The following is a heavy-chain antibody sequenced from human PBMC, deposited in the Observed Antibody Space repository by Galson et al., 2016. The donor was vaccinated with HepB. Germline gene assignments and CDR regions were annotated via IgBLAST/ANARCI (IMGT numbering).Heavy chain of an antibody. CDR3: AKYIVPAAMSSNSFGF. D-gene: IGHD2-2*01. Sequence: SLRLSCAASGFTFSSYAMSWVRQAPGKGLEWVSAINHSGGSTYYADSVKGRFTISRDNSKNTLYLQMNSLRAEDTAVYYCAKYIVPAAMSSNSFGFWGRGSLVTVSS. J-gene: IGHJ4*02. V-gene: IGHV3-23*01. CDR1: GFTFSSYA. CDR2: INHSGGST.